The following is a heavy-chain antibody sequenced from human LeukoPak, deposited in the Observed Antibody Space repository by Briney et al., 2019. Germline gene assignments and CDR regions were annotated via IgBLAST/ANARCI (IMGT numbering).Heavy chain of an antibody. CDR2: ISYDGRDK. CDR3: ARDRVPSAADYYFDC. J-gene: IGHJ4*02. Sequence: GGSLRLSCAASAFTFSNYPMHWVRQAPGKGLEWVAVISYDGRDKHHADSVKGRFTISRDNSKNTLYLQLDSLRTEDTAVYFCARDRVPSAADYYFDCWGQGTLVTVSS. D-gene: IGHD2-21*02. CDR1: AFTFSNYP. V-gene: IGHV3-30*04.